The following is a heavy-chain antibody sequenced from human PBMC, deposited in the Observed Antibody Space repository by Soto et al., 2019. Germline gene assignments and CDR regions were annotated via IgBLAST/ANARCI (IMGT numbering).Heavy chain of an antibody. CDR2: INTNTGNP. CDR1: GYTFTSYA. D-gene: IGHD3-3*01. CDR3: ARNADFWSGYYPYYYYYYGMDV. V-gene: IGHV7-4-1*01. Sequence: ASVKVSCKASGYTFTSYAMNWVRQAPGQGLEWMGWINTNTGNPTYAQGFTGRFVFSLDTSVSTAYLQICSLKAEDTAVYYCARNADFWSGYYPYYYYYYGMDVWGQGTTVTVSS. J-gene: IGHJ6*02.